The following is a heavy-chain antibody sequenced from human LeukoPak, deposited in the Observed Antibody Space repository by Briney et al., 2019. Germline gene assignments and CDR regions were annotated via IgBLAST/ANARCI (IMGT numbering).Heavy chain of an antibody. Sequence: PGRSLRLSCAASGFTFSSYAMSWVRQAPGKGLEWVSAISGSGGSTYYADSVKGRFTISRDNSKNTLYLQMNSLRAEDTAVYYCAKDAPYYDILTGYYSRAHYYYGMDVWGQGTTVTVSS. D-gene: IGHD3-9*01. J-gene: IGHJ6*02. CDR2: ISGSGGST. V-gene: IGHV3-23*01. CDR1: GFTFSSYA. CDR3: AKDAPYYDILTGYYSRAHYYYGMDV.